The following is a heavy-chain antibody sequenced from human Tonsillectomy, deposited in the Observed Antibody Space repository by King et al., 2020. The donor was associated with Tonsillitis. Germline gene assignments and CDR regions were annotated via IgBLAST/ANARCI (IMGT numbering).Heavy chain of an antibody. CDR1: GGSINSGGYA. Sequence: VQLQESGPGLVKPSQTLSLICAVSGGSINSGGYAWGWIRQTPGKGLEWIGYSFYSGTTNYNPSLKSRASISTDRSKNQFYLALTSVIAADTGVYYCARSQTFYYDTTGYSENWFDPWGQGTRVTASS. CDR3: ARSQTFYYDTTGYSENWFDP. CDR2: SFYSGTT. V-gene: IGHV4-30-4*07. D-gene: IGHD3-22*01. J-gene: IGHJ5*02.